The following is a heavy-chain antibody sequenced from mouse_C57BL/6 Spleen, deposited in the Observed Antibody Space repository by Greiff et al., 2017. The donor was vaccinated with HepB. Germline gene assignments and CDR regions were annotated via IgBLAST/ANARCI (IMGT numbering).Heavy chain of an antibody. Sequence: QVHVKQPGAELVKPGASVKLSCKASGYTFTSYWMQWVKQRPGQGLEWIGEIDPSDSYTNYNQKFKGKATLTVDTSSSTAYMQLSSLTSEDSAVYYCAGGYPVDYFDYWGQGTTLTVSS. CDR3: AGGYPVDYFDY. D-gene: IGHD2-2*01. CDR2: IDPSDSYT. J-gene: IGHJ2*01. V-gene: IGHV1-50*01. CDR1: GYTFTSYW.